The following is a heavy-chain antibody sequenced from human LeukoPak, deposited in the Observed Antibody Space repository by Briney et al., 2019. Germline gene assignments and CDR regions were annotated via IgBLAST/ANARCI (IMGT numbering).Heavy chain of an antibody. Sequence: RSGGSLRLSCAASGFTFSSYEMNWVRQAPGKGLEWVSYIRSTSNTIYYADSVKGRFTISRDNAKNSLYLQMNSLRAEDTAVYYCARDFGRWFIDYWGQGTLVTVSS. V-gene: IGHV3-48*03. D-gene: IGHD4-23*01. J-gene: IGHJ4*02. CDR3: ARDFGRWFIDY. CDR2: IRSTSNTI. CDR1: GFTFSSYE.